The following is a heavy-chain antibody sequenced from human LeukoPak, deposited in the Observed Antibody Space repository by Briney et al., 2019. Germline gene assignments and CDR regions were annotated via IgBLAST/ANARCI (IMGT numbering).Heavy chain of an antibody. V-gene: IGHV1-8*01. Sequence: ASVKVSCKASGYTFTSYDINWVRQATGQGLEWMGWMNPNSGNTGYAQKFQGRVTMTRNTSISTAYMELSSLRSEDTAVYYCASVYYYDSSGYYYISPNYYYYGMDVWGQGTTVTVSS. J-gene: IGHJ6*02. CDR2: MNPNSGNT. D-gene: IGHD3-22*01. CDR1: GYTFTSYD. CDR3: ASVYYYDSSGYYYISPNYYYYGMDV.